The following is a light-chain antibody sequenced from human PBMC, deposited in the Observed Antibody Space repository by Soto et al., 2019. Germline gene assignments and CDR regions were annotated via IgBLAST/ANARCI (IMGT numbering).Light chain of an antibody. V-gene: IGLV2-11*01. CDR3: CSYAGSYYYV. CDR2: DVS. CDR1: STVVGGYNY. J-gene: IGLJ1*01. Sequence: QSALTQPRSVSGSPGQSVTISCTGTSTVVGGYNYVSWYQQHPGKVPKLMIYDVSKRPSGVPDRFSGSKSGNTASLTISGLQAEDEADYYCCSYAGSYYYVFGTGTKVTVL.